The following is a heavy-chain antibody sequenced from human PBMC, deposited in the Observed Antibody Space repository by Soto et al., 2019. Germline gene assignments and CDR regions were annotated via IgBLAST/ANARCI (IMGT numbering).Heavy chain of an antibody. CDR1: GGSISSSSYY. J-gene: IGHJ4*02. V-gene: IGHV4-39*02. Sequence: QLQLQESGPGLVKPSETLSLTCTVSGGSISSSSYYWGWIRQPPGKGLEWIGSIYYSGSTYYNPSPKSRVTISVDTSKNQFSPKLSSVTAADTAVYYCARDTVTPGTFDYWGQGTLVTVSS. CDR2: IYYSGST. D-gene: IGHD4-17*01. CDR3: ARDTVTPGTFDY.